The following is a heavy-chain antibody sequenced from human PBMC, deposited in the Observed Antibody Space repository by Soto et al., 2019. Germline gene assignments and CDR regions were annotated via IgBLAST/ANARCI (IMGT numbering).Heavy chain of an antibody. V-gene: IGHV3-9*01. CDR1: GFTFDDYA. J-gene: IGHJ4*02. CDR2: ISWNSGDI. D-gene: IGHD6-19*01. Sequence: EVQLVESGGGLVQPGRSLRLSCAASGFTFDDYAMHWVRQVPGKGLEWVSGISWNSGDIGYADSVKGRFTISRDNAKKALYLQMSSLRAEDTALYYCAKGGSGAVAGRTDYWGQECLVTVSS. CDR3: AKGGSGAVAGRTDY.